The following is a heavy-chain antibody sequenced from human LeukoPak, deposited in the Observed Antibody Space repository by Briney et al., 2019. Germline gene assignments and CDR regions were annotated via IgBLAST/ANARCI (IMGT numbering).Heavy chain of an antibody. Sequence: GASVKVSCKASGYTFTSYGISWVRQAPGQGLEWMGGIIPIFGTAKYAQKFQGRVTITADESTSTAYMKLSSLRSEDTAVYYCARQAAAAPFDYWGQGTLVTVSS. CDR3: ARQAAAAPFDY. CDR2: IIPIFGTA. D-gene: IGHD6-13*01. J-gene: IGHJ4*02. V-gene: IGHV1-69*13. CDR1: GYTFTSYG.